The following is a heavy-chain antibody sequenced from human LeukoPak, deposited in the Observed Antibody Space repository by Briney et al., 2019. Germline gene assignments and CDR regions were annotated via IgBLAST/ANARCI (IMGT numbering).Heavy chain of an antibody. Sequence: PSETLSLTCIVAGGSISSYYWSWIRQPPGKGLEWIGYIYYSGGTNYNPSLRSRVTISVDPSKNQFSLKLSSVTAADTAVYYCARLDYDILTGYPRYYGMDVWGQGTTVTVSS. CDR3: ARLDYDILTGYPRYYGMDV. CDR1: GGSISSYY. J-gene: IGHJ6*02. CDR2: IYYSGGT. V-gene: IGHV4-59*08. D-gene: IGHD3-9*01.